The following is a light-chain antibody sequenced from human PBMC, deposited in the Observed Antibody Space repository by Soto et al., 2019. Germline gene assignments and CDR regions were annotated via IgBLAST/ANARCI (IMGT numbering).Light chain of an antibody. V-gene: IGLV6-57*04. CDR2: EDN. J-gene: IGLJ3*02. CDR1: RGSIASNS. Sequence: NFMLTQPHSVSESPGKTVSISCTRTRGSIASNSVQWYQQRPGSAPTTVIHEDNERPSGVPDRFSGSIDRSSNTASLTISGLKTEDEADYYCQSYDRSVVVFGGGTKLTVL. CDR3: QSYDRSVVV.